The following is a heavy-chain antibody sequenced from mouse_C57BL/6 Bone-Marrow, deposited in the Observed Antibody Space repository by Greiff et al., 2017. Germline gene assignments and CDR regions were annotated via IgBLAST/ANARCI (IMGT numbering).Heavy chain of an antibody. J-gene: IGHJ4*01. D-gene: IGHD6-1*01. V-gene: IGHV1-74*01. CDR2: IHPSDSDT. CDR1: GYTFTSYW. CDR3: AISPIRCHYAMDD. Sequence: QVQLQQPGAELVKPGASVKVSCKASGYTFTSYWMHWVKQRPGQGLEWIGRIHPSDSDTNYNQKFKGKATLTVDKSSSTAYMQLSSLTSEDSAVSYCAISPIRCHYAMDDWGTGTSVTVSS.